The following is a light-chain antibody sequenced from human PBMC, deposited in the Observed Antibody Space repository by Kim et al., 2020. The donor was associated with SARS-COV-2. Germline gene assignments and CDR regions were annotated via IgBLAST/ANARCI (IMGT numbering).Light chain of an antibody. J-gene: IGLJ2*01. V-gene: IGLV3-21*04. Sequence: PGRTARVSCGGNSSGSKSVHWYQRKSGQAPVLVMYYDSDRPSGIPERFSGSNSGNTATLTISRVEAGDEADYYCQVWDSSSDHRVVFGGGTQLTVL. CDR1: SSGSKS. CDR2: YDS. CDR3: QVWDSSSDHRVV.